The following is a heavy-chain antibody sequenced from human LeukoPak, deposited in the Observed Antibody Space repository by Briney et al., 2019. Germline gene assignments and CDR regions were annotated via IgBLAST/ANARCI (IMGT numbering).Heavy chain of an antibody. J-gene: IGHJ4*02. CDR2: INPSSVGT. Sequence: GASVKVSCTASGHTFPGNYLHWWRQAPGQGPEWMGWINPSSVGTKPAQKLQGRVAMTRDTSISTVYIQLKRLTSDDTAVYYCAGGSSYYFFDYWGRGVLVTVSS. D-gene: IGHD6-13*01. V-gene: IGHV1-2*02. CDR1: GHTFPGNY. CDR3: AGGSSYYFFDY.